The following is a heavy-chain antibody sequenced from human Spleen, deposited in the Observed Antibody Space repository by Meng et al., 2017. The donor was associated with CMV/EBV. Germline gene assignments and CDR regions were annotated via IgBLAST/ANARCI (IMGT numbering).Heavy chain of an antibody. CDR1: GGPITSGNYY. CDR3: ARRKVGDGFDI. J-gene: IGHJ3*02. V-gene: IGHV4-39*07. Sequence: GSLRLSCTVSGGPITSGNYYWTWIRQPPGKGLEWIGEINHSGSTTYNPSLKSQVTISVDTSKNQFSLKLSSVSAADTAIYYCARRKVGDGFDIWGQGTMVTVSS. CDR2: INHSGST.